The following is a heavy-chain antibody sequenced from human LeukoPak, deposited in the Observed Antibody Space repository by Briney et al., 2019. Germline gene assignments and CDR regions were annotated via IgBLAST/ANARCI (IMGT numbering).Heavy chain of an antibody. D-gene: IGHD1-26*01. Sequence: GASVKVSCKASGYTFTGYYMHWVRQAPGQGLEWMGWINPNSGGTNYTQKFQSRVTMTRDTSISTAYMELSRLRSDDTAVYYCARIVLEGSGSWTPIEDYWGQGTLVTVSS. CDR1: GYTFTGYY. CDR2: INPNSGGT. J-gene: IGHJ4*02. V-gene: IGHV1-2*02. CDR3: ARIVLEGSGSWTPIEDY.